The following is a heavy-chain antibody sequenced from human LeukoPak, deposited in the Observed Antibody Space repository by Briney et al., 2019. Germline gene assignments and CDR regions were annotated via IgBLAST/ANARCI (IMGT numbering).Heavy chain of an antibody. V-gene: IGHV4-39*01. CDR3: ASASTVTRLYYFDY. Sequence: SETLSLTCTVSVGSICSSSYYWGWIRQPPGKGLEWIGSIYYSGSTYYNPSLKSRVTISVDTSKNQFSLKLSSVTAADTAVYYCASASTVTRLYYFDYWGQGTLVTVSS. CDR2: IYYSGST. D-gene: IGHD4-11*01. CDR1: VGSICSSSYY. J-gene: IGHJ4*02.